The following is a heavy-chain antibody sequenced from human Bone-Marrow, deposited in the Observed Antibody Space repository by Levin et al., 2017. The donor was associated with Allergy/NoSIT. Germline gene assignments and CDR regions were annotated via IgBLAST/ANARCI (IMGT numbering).Heavy chain of an antibody. Sequence: LSLTCAASGFIFGDFTMHWVRQVPGKGLEWVSLINWDGDTTYYVDSVEGRFPIPRDNTENPLFLQMNNLRAEDTALYFCAKDYPGYRGFDFWGQGTLVTVAS. CDR3: AKDYPGYRGFDF. V-gene: IGHV3-43*01. J-gene: IGHJ4*02. CDR1: GFIFGDFT. D-gene: IGHD1-1*01. CDR2: INWDGDTT.